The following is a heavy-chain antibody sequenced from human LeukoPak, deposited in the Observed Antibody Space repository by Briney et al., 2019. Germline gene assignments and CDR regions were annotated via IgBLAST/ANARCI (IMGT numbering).Heavy chain of an antibody. CDR1: GFTVSSNY. CDR3: ARDSSGWYYFDY. D-gene: IGHD6-19*01. CDR2: IYSGGST. Sequence: QSGGSLRLSCAASGFTVSSNYMSWVRQAPGKGLEWVSVIYSGGSTYYADSVKGRFTISRDNSKNTLYLQMNSLRAEDTAVYYCARDSSGWYYFDYWGQGTLVTVSS. V-gene: IGHV3-53*01. J-gene: IGHJ4*02.